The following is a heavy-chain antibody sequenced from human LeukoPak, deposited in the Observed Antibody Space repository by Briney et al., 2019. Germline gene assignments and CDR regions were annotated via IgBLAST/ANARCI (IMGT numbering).Heavy chain of an antibody. J-gene: IGHJ4*02. CDR3: AKTHRPYCGRSCVFDY. V-gene: IGHV3-23*01. CDR2: ISGSGDNT. Sequence: GGSLRLSCAASGFTFSNYAMSWVRQAPGKGLEWVSGISGSGDNTDYADSVKGRFTISRDNSKNTLYLQMNSLRAEDTAVYYCAKTHRPYCGRSCVFDYWGQGTLVTVSS. CDR1: GFTFSNYA. D-gene: IGHD2-21*01.